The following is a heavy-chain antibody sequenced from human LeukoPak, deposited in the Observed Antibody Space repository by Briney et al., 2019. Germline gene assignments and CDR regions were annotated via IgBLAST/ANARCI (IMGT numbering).Heavy chain of an antibody. Sequence: GGSLRLSCAASGFTFSSYGMHWVRQAPGKGLEWVSFIRYDGSNKYYADSVKGRFTISRDNSKNTLYLQMNSLRAEDTAVYYCVKDCDFWSGYYSPTRGYFDYWGQGTLVTVSS. CDR3: VKDCDFWSGYYSPTRGYFDY. J-gene: IGHJ4*02. V-gene: IGHV3-30*02. CDR2: IRYDGSNK. D-gene: IGHD3-3*01. CDR1: GFTFSSYG.